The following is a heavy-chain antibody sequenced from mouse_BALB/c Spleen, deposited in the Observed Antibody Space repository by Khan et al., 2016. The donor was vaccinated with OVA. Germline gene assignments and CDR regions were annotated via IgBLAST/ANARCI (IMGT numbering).Heavy chain of an antibody. CDR2: ISSGSSTL. D-gene: IGHD2-3*01. CDR3: ARTGYYYFDY. CDR1: GFTFSGFG. J-gene: IGHJ2*01. V-gene: IGHV5-17*02. Sequence: EVELVESGGGLVQPGGSRKLSCAASGFTFSGFGMHWVRQAPEKGLEWVAYISSGSSTLYYADTVKGRFTISRANPKNTLFLQMASLRSEDTAMYYCARTGYYYFDYWGQGTTLTVSS.